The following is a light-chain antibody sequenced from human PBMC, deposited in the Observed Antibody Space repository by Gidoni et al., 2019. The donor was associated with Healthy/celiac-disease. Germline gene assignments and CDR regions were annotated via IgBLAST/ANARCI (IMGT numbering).Light chain of an antibody. J-gene: IGKJ3*01. V-gene: IGKV1-39*01. Sequence: IQLTQSPSSLSPSVGDSVTITCRASHISSSYLIWYQQKPGKAPKLLIYAASSMHSGVPYRFSGSGSGTDFTLTISSLQPEDFAVYYCQQSYSTPFTFGPGTKVDIK. CDR1: HISSSY. CDR3: QQSYSTPFT. CDR2: AAS.